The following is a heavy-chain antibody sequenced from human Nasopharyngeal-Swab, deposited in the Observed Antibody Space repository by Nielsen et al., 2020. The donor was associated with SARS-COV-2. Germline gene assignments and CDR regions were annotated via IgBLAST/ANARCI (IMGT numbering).Heavy chain of an antibody. J-gene: IGHJ6*03. CDR3: ARRRGPAYYYYMDV. Sequence: SETLSLTCSVSGDSISRGDYYWSWIRQSPVKGLEWIGYIYHTGSTSYNPSLRNRLIISSDASKNQFSLRLSSVTAADTAMYYCARRRGPAYYYYMDVWGKGTPVTVSS. CDR1: GDSISRGDYY. CDR2: IYHTGST. V-gene: IGHV4-30-4*01.